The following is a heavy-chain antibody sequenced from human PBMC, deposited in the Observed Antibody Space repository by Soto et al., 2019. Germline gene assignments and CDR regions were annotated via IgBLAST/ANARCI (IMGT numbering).Heavy chain of an antibody. D-gene: IGHD2-15*01. CDR3: ARVKDIVVANDY. Sequence: GGSLRLSCAASGFTFSDYYMSWIRQAPGKGLEWVSYISSSGSTIYYADSVKGRFTISRDNTKNSLYLQMNSLRAEDTAVYYCARVKDIVVANDYWGQGTLVTVSS. CDR1: GFTFSDYY. J-gene: IGHJ4*02. CDR2: ISSSGSTI. V-gene: IGHV3-11*01.